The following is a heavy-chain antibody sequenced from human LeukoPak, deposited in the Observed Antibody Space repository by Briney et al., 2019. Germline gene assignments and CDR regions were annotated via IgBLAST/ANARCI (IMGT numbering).Heavy chain of an antibody. CDR1: GFTFSSYG. CDR3: ARGGSSGWSFFDY. D-gene: IGHD6-19*01. V-gene: IGHV3-33*01. CDR2: IWYDGSNK. J-gene: IGHJ4*02. Sequence: PGGSLRLSCAAPGFTFSSYGMHWVRQAPGKGLEWVAVIWYDGSNKYYADSVKGRFTISRDNSKNTLYLQMNSLRAEDTAVYYCARGGSSGWSFFDYWGQGTLVTVSS.